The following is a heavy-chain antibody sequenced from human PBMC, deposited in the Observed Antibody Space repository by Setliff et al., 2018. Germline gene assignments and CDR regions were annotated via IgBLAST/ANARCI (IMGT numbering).Heavy chain of an antibody. CDR3: ASLPYYDSSGYSLSYY. J-gene: IGHJ4*02. Sequence: PSETLSLTCTVSGGSISSSSCYWGWIRQPPGKGLEWIGSIYYSGSTYYNPSLKSRVTISVDTSKNQFSLKLSSVTAADTAVYYCASLPYYDSSGYSLSYYWGQGTLVTVSS. CDR1: GGSISSSSCY. CDR2: IYYSGST. V-gene: IGHV4-39*01. D-gene: IGHD3-22*01.